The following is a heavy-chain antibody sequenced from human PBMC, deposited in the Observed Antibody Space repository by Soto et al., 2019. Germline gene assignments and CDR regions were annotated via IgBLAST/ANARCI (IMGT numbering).Heavy chain of an antibody. CDR3: AIEGGQGWFDP. Sequence: GASVKVSFKASGGAFSNFVISWVRQAPGQGLEWVGGIIPMLDIVHYAQKFQGRVAITADESTSTAYMELSSLSSEDTAVYYCAIEGGQGWFDPWGQGSLVTVSS. V-gene: IGHV1-69*13. CDR1: GGAFSNFV. J-gene: IGHJ5*02. D-gene: IGHD2-15*01. CDR2: IIPMLDIV.